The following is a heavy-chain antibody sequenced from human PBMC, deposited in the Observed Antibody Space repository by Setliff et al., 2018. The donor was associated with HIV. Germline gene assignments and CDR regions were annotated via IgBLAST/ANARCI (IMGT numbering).Heavy chain of an antibody. CDR2: IYYSGTT. V-gene: IGHV4-59*08. CDR1: GGSISSHY. CDR3: VRGKRGYSYGYCFDY. Sequence: TLSLTCTVSGGSISSHYWSWIRQPPGKGLEWIGYIYYSGTTNYNPSLKSRVTISLDTSKNQFSLKLSSVTAADTAVYYCVRGKRGYSYGYCFDYWGQGALVTVSS. J-gene: IGHJ4*02. D-gene: IGHD5-18*01.